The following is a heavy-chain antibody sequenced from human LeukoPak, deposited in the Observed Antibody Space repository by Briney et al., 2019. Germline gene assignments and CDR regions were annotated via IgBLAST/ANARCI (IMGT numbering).Heavy chain of an antibody. CDR2: IYYSGST. J-gene: IGHJ5*02. CDR3: ARAPPYCSGGSCYSGWFDP. D-gene: IGHD2-15*01. Sequence: PSETLSLTCAVSGGSISSGGYSWSWIRQPPGKGLEWIGYIYYSGSTYYNPSLKSRVTISVDTSKNQFSLKLSSVTAADTAVYYCARAPPYCSGGSCYSGWFDPWGQGTLVTVSS. CDR1: GGSISSGGYS. V-gene: IGHV4-30-4*07.